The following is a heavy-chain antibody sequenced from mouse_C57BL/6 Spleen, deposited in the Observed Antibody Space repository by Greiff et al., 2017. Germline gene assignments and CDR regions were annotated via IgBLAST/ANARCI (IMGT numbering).Heavy chain of an antibody. Sequence: EVKLQESGGGLVQPGGSMKLSCVASGFTFSNYWMNWVRQSPEKGLEWVAQIRLKSDNYATHYAESVKGRFTISRDASKSSVYLQMNNLRAEDTGIYYCTGDYYGSSPFAYWGQGTLVTVSA. V-gene: IGHV6-3*01. CDR3: TGDYYGSSPFAY. CDR1: GFTFSNYW. CDR2: IRLKSDNYAT. D-gene: IGHD1-1*01. J-gene: IGHJ3*01.